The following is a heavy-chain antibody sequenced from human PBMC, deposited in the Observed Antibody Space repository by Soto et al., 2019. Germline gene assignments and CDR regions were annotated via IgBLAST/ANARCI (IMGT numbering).Heavy chain of an antibody. CDR2: IYGSGGT. CDR3: VSQRTTVPTQAYFDY. V-gene: IGHV4-4*07. D-gene: IGHD4-17*01. J-gene: IGHJ4*02. CDR1: GGSMFSYY. Sequence: SETLSLTCTVSGGSMFSYYWSWIRQPAGKGLEWIGRIYGSGGTNYNPSLKSRVTMSVDTSKNRFSLRLTSVTASDTAVYFCVSQRTTVPTQAYFDYWGPGALVTVSS.